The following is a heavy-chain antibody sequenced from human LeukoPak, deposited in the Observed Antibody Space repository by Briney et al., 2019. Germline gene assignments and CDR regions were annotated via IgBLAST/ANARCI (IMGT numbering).Heavy chain of an antibody. CDR3: ARVQREYYYDSSGIMGN. D-gene: IGHD3-22*01. CDR1: GFTFSSYT. CDR2: ISYDGSKK. Sequence: GRSLRLSCAASGFTFSSYTMHWLRQAPGKGLEWVAVISYDGSKKYYADSVKGRFTISRDNSKNTLYLQMNSLRVEDTAVYYCARVQREYYYDSSGIMGNWGQGTLVTVSS. J-gene: IGHJ4*02. V-gene: IGHV3-30*04.